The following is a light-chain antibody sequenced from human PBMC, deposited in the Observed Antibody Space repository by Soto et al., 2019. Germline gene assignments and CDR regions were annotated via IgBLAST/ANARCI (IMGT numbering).Light chain of an antibody. CDR2: STD. V-gene: IGLV8-61*01. CDR1: SGSISARHH. CDR3: VLSMGRGIAL. Sequence: QAVVTQEPAFSVSPGGTVKLTYALSSGSISARHHTTWYQQTPGQPPRTLIYSTDTRSSGVPDRFSGSILENKAALTITGAQADDESDYYCVLSMGRGIALFGGGTKLTVL. J-gene: IGLJ3*02.